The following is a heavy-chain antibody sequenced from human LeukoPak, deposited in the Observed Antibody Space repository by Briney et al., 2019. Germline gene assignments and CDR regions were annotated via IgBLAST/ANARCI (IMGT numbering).Heavy chain of an antibody. CDR3: ATEFNYYGSGSYC. Sequence: GGSLRLSCAASGFTFSSYAMSWVRQAPGKGLEWVSAISGSSSYIYYADSVKGRFTISRDNSKNTLYLQMNSLRPEDTAVYYCATEFNYYGSGSYCWGQGTLVTVSS. D-gene: IGHD3-10*01. CDR1: GFTFSSYA. CDR2: ISGSSSYI. V-gene: IGHV3-23*01. J-gene: IGHJ4*02.